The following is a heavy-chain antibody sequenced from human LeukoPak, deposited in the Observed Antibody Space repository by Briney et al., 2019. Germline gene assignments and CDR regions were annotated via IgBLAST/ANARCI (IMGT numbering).Heavy chain of an antibody. V-gene: IGHV3-21*01. CDR2: ISSSRTSI. J-gene: IGHJ4*02. CDR3: ATVGRSTTPGY. CDR1: GFTFSSYT. D-gene: IGHD6-13*01. Sequence: GGSLRLSCGASGFTFSSYTMIWVRQAPGMGLEWVSSISSSRTSIYYADSVKGRFTISRDNAKNSLYLQMNSLRAEDTSVYYCATVGRSTTPGYWGQGTLVIVSS.